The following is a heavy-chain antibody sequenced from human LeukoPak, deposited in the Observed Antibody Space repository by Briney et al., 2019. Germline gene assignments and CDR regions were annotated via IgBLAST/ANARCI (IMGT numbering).Heavy chain of an antibody. J-gene: IGHJ2*01. CDR1: GFTFTTG. CDR3: AKSPGSGSTSWYFDL. V-gene: IGHV3-23*01. Sequence: GGSLRLSCAASGFTFTTGMSWVRQAPGKGLEWVSAISGNGGGTKYADSVKGRSTISRDSPQNTLYLQMNSLISEDTAIYYCAKSPGSGSTSWYFDLWGRGTLVTVSS. D-gene: IGHD3-10*01. CDR2: ISGNGGGT.